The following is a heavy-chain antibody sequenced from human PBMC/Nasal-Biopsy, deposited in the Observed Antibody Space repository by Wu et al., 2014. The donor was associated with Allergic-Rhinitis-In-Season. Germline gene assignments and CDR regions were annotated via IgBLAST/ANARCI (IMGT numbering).Heavy chain of an antibody. CDR3: ARHRVGGSYCFDY. CDR2: IYYSGSS. D-gene: IGHD1-26*01. J-gene: IGHJ4*02. V-gene: IGHV4-59*08. CDR1: DASISSYY. Sequence: TLSLTCTVSDASISSYYWSWIRQPPGRGLEWIGYIYYSGSSNYNPSLKSRVTISVDTSKKQFSLTLSSVTAADTAVYYCARHRVGGSYCFDYWGQGILVTVSS.